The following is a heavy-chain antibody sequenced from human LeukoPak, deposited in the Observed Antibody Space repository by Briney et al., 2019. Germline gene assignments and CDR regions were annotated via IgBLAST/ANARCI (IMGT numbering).Heavy chain of an antibody. CDR3: AGSSGYDFGPFDY. V-gene: IGHV3-9*01. D-gene: IGHD3-22*01. CDR2: ISWNSGSI. CDR1: GFTFDDYA. J-gene: IGHJ4*02. Sequence: GESLRLSCAASGFTFDDYAMHWVRQARGKGLEWVSGISWNSGSIGYADSVKGRFTISRDNAKNSLYLQMNSLRAEDTALYYCAGSSGYDFGPFDYWGQGTLVTVSS.